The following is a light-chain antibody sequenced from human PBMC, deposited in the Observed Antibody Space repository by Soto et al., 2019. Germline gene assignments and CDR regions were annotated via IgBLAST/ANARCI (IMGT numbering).Light chain of an antibody. Sequence: IVLTQAPATLSLSPGERATLSSRASQSVKTFLVWYQQIPGQAPGLLIYDASNRATGIPARLSGSGSGTDFPVTISSIEPEDFAGYSYQQRHNRPLITCGPRTRLEIK. J-gene: IGKJ5*01. CDR1: QSVKTF. CDR3: QQRHNRPLIT. V-gene: IGKV3-11*01. CDR2: DAS.